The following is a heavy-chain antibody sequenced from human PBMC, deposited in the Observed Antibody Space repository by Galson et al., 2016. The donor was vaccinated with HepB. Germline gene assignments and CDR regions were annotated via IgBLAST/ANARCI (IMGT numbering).Heavy chain of an antibody. V-gene: IGHV3-48*02. CDR2: ISSRSSTV. D-gene: IGHD5-18*01. CDR3: ARDGGRGYTYGYFGY. J-gene: IGHJ4*02. CDR1: GFTFSTYS. Sequence: SLRLSCAASGFTFSTYSMNWVRQAPGKGLEWVSYISSRSSTVYYADSLKGRFTISRDNAKNSLYLQMNSLRDEDTAVFYCARDGGRGYTYGYFGYWGRGTLVTVSS.